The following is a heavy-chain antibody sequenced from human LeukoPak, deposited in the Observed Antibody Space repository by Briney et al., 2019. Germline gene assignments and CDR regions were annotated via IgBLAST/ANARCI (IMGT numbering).Heavy chain of an antibody. V-gene: IGHV4-4*07. CDR3: ARDGADVYGRAFDY. J-gene: IGHJ4*02. D-gene: IGHD3-10*01. CDR1: GGSISSYF. Sequence: SETLSLTCNVSGGSISSYFWTWIRQPAGKGLEWIGRIHASGTTNYNSSLKSRVSMSVDTSKNQYSLKLTSVTAADTAVYFCARDGADVYGRAFDYWGQGTLVSVSS. CDR2: IHASGTT.